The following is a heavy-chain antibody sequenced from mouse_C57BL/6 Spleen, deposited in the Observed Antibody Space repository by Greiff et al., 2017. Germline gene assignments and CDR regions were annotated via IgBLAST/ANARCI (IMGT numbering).Heavy chain of an antibody. CDR3: ARDRIYYGKGYYFDY. CDR2: ISYDGSN. D-gene: IGHD2-1*01. V-gene: IGHV3-6*01. CDR1: GYSITSGYY. J-gene: IGHJ2*01. Sequence: VQLKESGPGLVKPSQSLSLTCSVTGYSITSGYYWNWIRQFPGNKLEWMGYISYDGSNNYNPSLKNRISITRDTSKNQFFLKLNSVTTEDTATYYCARDRIYYGKGYYFDYWGQGTTLTVSS.